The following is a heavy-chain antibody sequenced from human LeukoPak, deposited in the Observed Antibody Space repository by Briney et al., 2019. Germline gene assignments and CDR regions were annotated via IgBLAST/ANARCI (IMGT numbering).Heavy chain of an antibody. CDR2: IFYSGST. V-gene: IGHV4-39*07. CDR1: SGSISTSNYY. CDR3: AREGIAVAGRGNFDY. Sequence: SETLSLTCTVSSGSISTSNYYWGWVRQPPGKALEWIGNIFYSGSTYYSPSLKSRVTISLDTSRNQFSLKLSSVTAADTAVYYCAREGIAVAGRGNFDYWGQGTLVTVSS. D-gene: IGHD6-19*01. J-gene: IGHJ4*02.